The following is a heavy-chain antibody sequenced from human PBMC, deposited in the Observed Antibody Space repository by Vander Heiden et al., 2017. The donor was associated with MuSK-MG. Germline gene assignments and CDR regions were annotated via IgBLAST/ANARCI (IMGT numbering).Heavy chain of an antibody. CDR1: GGSFGGYD. J-gene: IGHJ4*02. CDR3: ARVTYDYGSGSYRRPYDY. CDR2: INHSGST. D-gene: IGHD3-10*01. Sequence: QVPLQQRGAGLVKPAATLSLTCAVYGGSFGGYDWGWIRQPPGKGLGRIGEINHSGSTNYNPSLKSRVTISVETSKNQFSLKLSSVTAADTAVYYCARVTYDYGSGSYRRPYDYWGQGTLVTVSS. V-gene: IGHV4-34*01.